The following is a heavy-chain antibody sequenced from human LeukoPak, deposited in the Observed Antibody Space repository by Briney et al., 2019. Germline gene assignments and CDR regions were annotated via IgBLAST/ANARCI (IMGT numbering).Heavy chain of an antibody. Sequence: GGSLRLSCAASGFSFSSYNMNWVRQTPGKGLEWVSSITSSSTYTFYADSVKGRFTISRDNANNSLYLQMNSLRAEDTAVYYCASLYGDYALFDAFDIWGQGTMVTVSS. CDR2: ITSSSTYT. CDR3: ASLYGDYALFDAFDI. D-gene: IGHD4-17*01. V-gene: IGHV3-21*01. CDR1: GFSFSSYN. J-gene: IGHJ3*02.